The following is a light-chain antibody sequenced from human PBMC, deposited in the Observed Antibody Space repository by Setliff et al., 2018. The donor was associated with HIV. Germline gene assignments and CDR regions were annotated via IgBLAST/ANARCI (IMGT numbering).Light chain of an antibody. CDR2: SND. V-gene: IGLV1-44*01. Sequence: QSVLTQPPSASGTPGQRVTISCSGSRSNIRSNTVNWYQQLPGTAPKLLIHSNDQRPSGVPDRFSGSQSGTSASLAISGLQSEDEADYYCATWDDSLKGVVFGGGTKVTVL. J-gene: IGLJ2*01. CDR3: ATWDDSLKGVV. CDR1: RSNIRSNT.